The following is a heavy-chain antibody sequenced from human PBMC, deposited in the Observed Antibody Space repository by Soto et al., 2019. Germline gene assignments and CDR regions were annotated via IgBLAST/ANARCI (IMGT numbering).Heavy chain of an antibody. CDR2: ISRSGSGSP. D-gene: IGHD3-22*01. V-gene: IGHV3-23*01. CDR1: GFTFNNYV. Sequence: EVQRLESGGGLLQPGGSLRLSCAASGFTFNNYVMNWVRQAPGKGLEWVSSISRSGSGSPYYSDSVKGRFTISRDNSKNTLSLQMNNLRAEDTAVYFCARGRYFDGGDYWVANLAFDYWGQGTLVTVSS. CDR3: ARGRYFDGGDYWVANLAFDY. J-gene: IGHJ4*02.